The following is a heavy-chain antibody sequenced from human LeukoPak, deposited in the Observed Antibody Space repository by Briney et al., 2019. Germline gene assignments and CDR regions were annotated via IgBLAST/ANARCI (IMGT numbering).Heavy chain of an antibody. V-gene: IGHV3-53*01. J-gene: IGHJ4*02. CDR1: GFTVSSNY. CDR3: ARVTPGWFGEFYFDY. Sequence: GGSLTLSCAASGFTVSSNYLSWVRQAPGKGLEWVAVIYSGGSTYYADSVKGRFTISRDNSKNTLYLQMNSLRAEDTAVYYCARVTPGWFGEFYFDYWGQGTLVTVSS. D-gene: IGHD3-10*01. CDR2: IYSGGST.